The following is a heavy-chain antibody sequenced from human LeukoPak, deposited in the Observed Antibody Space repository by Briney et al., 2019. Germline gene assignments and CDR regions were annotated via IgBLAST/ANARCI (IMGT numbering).Heavy chain of an antibody. D-gene: IGHD3-22*01. CDR3: ARGEYYYDSSGYLFDY. CDR2: INPNSGGT. Sequence: ASVKVSCKASGYTFTGYYMHWVRQAPGQGLEWMGWINPNSGGTNYAQKFQGRVTMTRDTSISTAYMELSRLRSDDTAVYYCARGEYYYDSSGYLFDYWGQGTLVTVSS. J-gene: IGHJ4*02. V-gene: IGHV1-2*02. CDR1: GYTFTGYY.